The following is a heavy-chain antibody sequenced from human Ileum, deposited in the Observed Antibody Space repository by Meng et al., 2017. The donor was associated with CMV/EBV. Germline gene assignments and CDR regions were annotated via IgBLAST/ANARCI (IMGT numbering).Heavy chain of an antibody. J-gene: IGHJ5*02. CDR2: INTSGKT. CDR3: ARDLIRDDTGSWFDP. CDR1: GDSIGRYF. D-gene: IGHD3-16*01. Sequence: QAHVKGSAPGLVKHSETLSPNCNVAGDSIGRYFWSWIRQPAGKGLEWIGRINTSGKTTYSPSLKSRVTMSLDTSKNQFSLRLTSVSAADTALYYCARDLIRDDTGSWFDPWGQGTLVTVSS. V-gene: IGHV4-4*07.